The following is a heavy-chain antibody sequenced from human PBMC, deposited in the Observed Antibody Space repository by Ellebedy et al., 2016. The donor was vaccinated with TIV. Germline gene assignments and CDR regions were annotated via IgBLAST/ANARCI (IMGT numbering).Heavy chain of an antibody. CDR2: IFSTGST. V-gene: IGHV4-4*07. J-gene: IGHJ4*02. Sequence: MPSETLSLTCTVSGGPFRSSYWTWIRQPAGKGLEWIGRIFSTGSTNYNPSLKSRLTMSVDMSKHQFSLKLSSVTAADTAVYYCARDSYSNGWIDSWGQGTLVTVSS. CDR3: ARDSYSNGWIDS. D-gene: IGHD6-19*01. CDR1: GGPFRSSY.